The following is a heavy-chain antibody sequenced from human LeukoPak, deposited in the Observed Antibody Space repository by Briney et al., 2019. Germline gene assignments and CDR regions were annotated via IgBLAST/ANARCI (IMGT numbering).Heavy chain of an antibody. Sequence: PGGSLRLFCAASGFTFSSYSMSWVRQATGKGLEWVSALSGSGGSTYYADSVEGQFTISRENSKKTLYLQMNSLRAQDTAVYYCSKDQFFTGYYRPDYYYGMDVWGQGTVVTVSS. J-gene: IGHJ6*02. CDR1: GFTFSSYS. CDR3: SKDQFFTGYYRPDYYYGMDV. CDR2: LSGSGGST. D-gene: IGHD3-9*01. V-gene: IGHV3-23*01.